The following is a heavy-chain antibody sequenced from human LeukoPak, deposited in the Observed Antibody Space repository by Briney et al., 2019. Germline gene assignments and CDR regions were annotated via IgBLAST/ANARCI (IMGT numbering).Heavy chain of an antibody. Sequence: PSETLSLTCAVYGGSFSGYYWGWIRQPPGKGLEWIGEINHSGSTNYNPSLKSRVTILVDTSKNQFSLKLSSVTAADTAVYYCARTPRARYYYMDVWGKGTTVTVSS. CDR1: GGSFSGYY. V-gene: IGHV4-34*01. CDR3: ARTPRARYYYMDV. CDR2: INHSGST. D-gene: IGHD6-6*01. J-gene: IGHJ6*03.